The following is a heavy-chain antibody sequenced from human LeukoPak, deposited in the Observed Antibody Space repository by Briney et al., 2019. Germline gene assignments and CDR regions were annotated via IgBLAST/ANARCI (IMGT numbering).Heavy chain of an antibody. V-gene: IGHV4-34*01. D-gene: IGHD2-2*01. Sequence: SETLSLTCAVYGGSFSGYYWSWIRQPPGKGLEWIGEINHSGSTNYNPSLKSRVTISVDTSKNQFSPKLSSVTAADTAVYYCARGLCSSTSCYVDYWGQGTLVTVSS. CDR1: GGSFSGYY. CDR3: ARGLCSSTSCYVDY. CDR2: INHSGST. J-gene: IGHJ4*02.